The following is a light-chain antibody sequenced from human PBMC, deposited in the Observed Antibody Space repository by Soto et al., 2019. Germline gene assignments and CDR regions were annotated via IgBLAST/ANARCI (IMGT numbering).Light chain of an antibody. Sequence: IVLTQSPGTLSLSPWGRATFSCRASQSVSRRLAWYQQRPGQSPRLLISGASMRASGVPVRFIGSGSGTDFTLTITRLEPEDFAVYYCQQYGGSPINFGLGTRLEIK. CDR2: GAS. V-gene: IGKV3-20*01. J-gene: IGKJ5*01. CDR3: QQYGGSPIN. CDR1: QSVSRR.